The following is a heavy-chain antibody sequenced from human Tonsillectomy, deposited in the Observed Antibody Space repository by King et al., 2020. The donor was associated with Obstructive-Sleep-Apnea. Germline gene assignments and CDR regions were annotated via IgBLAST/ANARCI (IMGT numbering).Heavy chain of an antibody. CDR2: ISYDGSNK. CDR1: GFTFSSYG. Sequence: LQLVQSGGGVVQPGRSLRLSCAASGFTFSSYGMHWVRQAPGKGLEWVAVISYDGSNKYYADSVKGRFTISRDNSKNTLYLQMNSLRAEDTAVYYCAKDITQYSGYDYYLDDWGQGTLVTVSS. J-gene: IGHJ4*02. D-gene: IGHD5-12*01. V-gene: IGHV3-30*18. CDR3: AKDITQYSGYDYYLDD.